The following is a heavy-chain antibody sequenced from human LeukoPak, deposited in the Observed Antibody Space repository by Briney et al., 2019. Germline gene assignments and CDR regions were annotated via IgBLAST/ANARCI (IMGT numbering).Heavy chain of an antibody. V-gene: IGHV3-21*01. CDR1: GFTFSSYS. CDR3: ARVGLSGSFPYYFYYGMDV. J-gene: IGHJ6*02. Sequence: GGSLRLSCEASGFTFSSYSMNWVRQAPGKGLEWVSSISSSSYIYYADSVKGRFTISRDNAKNSLYLQMNSLRAEDTAVYYCARVGLSGSFPYYFYYGMDVWGQGTVVTVSS. D-gene: IGHD1-26*01. CDR2: ISSSSYI.